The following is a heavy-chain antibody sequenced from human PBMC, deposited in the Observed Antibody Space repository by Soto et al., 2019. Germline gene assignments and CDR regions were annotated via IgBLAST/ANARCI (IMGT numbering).Heavy chain of an antibody. CDR3: AKGSGDFLRSDGFEF. V-gene: IGHV3-21*01. D-gene: IGHD4-17*01. J-gene: IGHJ3*01. Sequence: EVQLEESGGGLVKPGGSLRLSCAASGFTFSSYSMNWVRLAPGKGLEWVSSISSRGGWIYYADSMRGRFTISRDNAKNSLSLQMCSLIVEDTAVYYCAKGSGDFLRSDGFEFWGKGTMVIVSS. CDR2: ISSRGGWI. CDR1: GFTFSSYS.